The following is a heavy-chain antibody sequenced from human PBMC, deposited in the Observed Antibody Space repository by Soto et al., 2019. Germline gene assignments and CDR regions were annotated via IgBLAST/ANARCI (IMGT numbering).Heavy chain of an antibody. CDR1: GFTDSTYH. V-gene: IGHV3-33*08. CDR3: ARGTEVVINQGDFDI. D-gene: IGHD3-22*01. Sequence: VVSLILSCSASGFTDSTYHMSWFRRAPGKGLEWVALIWYDGSAKYYAYSVKGRITVSIDNSKNTLYLQMDSLRADDTGVYYCARGTEVVINQGDFDIWGHGTMVTVSS. CDR2: IWYDGSAK. J-gene: IGHJ3*02.